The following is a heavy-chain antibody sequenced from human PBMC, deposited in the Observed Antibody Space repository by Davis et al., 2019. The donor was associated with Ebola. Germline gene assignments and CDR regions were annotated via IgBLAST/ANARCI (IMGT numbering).Heavy chain of an antibody. CDR2: IFYSGTT. CDR3: IGGSSSFDY. J-gene: IGHJ4*02. D-gene: IGHD6-6*01. CDR1: GDSIVSINW. V-gene: IGHV4-4*02. Sequence: MPSETLSLTCAVSGDSIVSINWWSWVRQSPGKGLEWIGEIFYSGTTNYNPSLKSRLTISVDKSKNQFSLMLDSVTAADTAVYYCIGGSSSFDYWGQGTLVTVSS.